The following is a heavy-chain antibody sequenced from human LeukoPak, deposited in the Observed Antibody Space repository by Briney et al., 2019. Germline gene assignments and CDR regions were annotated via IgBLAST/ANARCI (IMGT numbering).Heavy chain of an antibody. CDR3: SSTAGYNLFDY. CDR2: INSDGSST. D-gene: IGHD3-9*01. J-gene: IGHJ4*02. Sequence: GGSLRLSCAASGFTFSSYWMHWVRQAPGKGLVWVSRINSDGSSTSYADSVKGRFTISRDNAKDTLYLQMNSLRAEDTAVYYCSSTAGYNLFDYWGQGTLVTVSS. V-gene: IGHV3-74*01. CDR1: GFTFSSYW.